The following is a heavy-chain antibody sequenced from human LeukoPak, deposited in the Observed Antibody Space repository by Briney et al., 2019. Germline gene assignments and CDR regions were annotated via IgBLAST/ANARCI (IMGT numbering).Heavy chain of an antibody. Sequence: PGGSLRLSCAASGFTFSDYYMSWIRQAPGKGLEWVSYISSSSSYTNYADSVKGRFTISRDNAKNTLYLQMNSLRAEDTAVYYCAKVPERQWLATEYWGQGTLVTVSS. V-gene: IGHV3-11*05. D-gene: IGHD6-19*01. CDR3: AKVPERQWLATEY. CDR2: ISSSSSYT. CDR1: GFTFSDYY. J-gene: IGHJ4*02.